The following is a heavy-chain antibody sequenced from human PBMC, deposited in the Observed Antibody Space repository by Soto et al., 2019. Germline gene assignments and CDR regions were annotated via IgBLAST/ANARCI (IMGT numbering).Heavy chain of an antibody. J-gene: IGHJ4*02. CDR2: IYSGGST. CDR1: GFTVSTKY. Sequence: EVQLVESGGGLVQPGGSLRLSCAASGFTVSTKYMSWVRQAPGKGLEWVSVIYSGGSTFYADSVRGRFTISRDNSKNTVDLQMNSLSAEDTAVYYCARDPWAADYWGQGTLGTVSS. CDR3: ARDPWAADY. V-gene: IGHV3-66*01. D-gene: IGHD3-16*01.